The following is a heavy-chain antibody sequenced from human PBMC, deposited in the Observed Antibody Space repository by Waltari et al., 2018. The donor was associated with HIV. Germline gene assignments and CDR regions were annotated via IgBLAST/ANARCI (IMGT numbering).Heavy chain of an antibody. CDR2: ISGSGTIS. CDR3: CRGVSSDR. CDR1: DCVFSDFF. Sequence: QVKLVESGGGWVKPGGSLRLSCADTDCVFSDFFMPWMGQSPGKGPEWVGYISGSGTISFYADSVRGRFTISRDNANNSLYLQMNSLRDEDTAIYYCCRGVSSDRWGQGTLVTVSS. D-gene: IGHD2-2*01. J-gene: IGHJ5*02. V-gene: IGHV3-11*01.